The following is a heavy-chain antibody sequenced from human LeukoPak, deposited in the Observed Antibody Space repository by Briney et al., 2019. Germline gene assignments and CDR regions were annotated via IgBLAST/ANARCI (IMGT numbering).Heavy chain of an antibody. CDR3: ARDLGPGYCSGGSCAAYGY. Sequence: GASVKVSCKASGYTFTSYDINWVRQATGQGLEWMGWMNPNSGNTGYAQKFQGRVTMARNTSISTAYMELSSLRSEDTAVYYCARDLGPGYCSGGSCAAYGYWGQGTLVTVSS. V-gene: IGHV1-8*01. J-gene: IGHJ4*02. CDR2: MNPNSGNT. D-gene: IGHD2-15*01. CDR1: GYTFTSYD.